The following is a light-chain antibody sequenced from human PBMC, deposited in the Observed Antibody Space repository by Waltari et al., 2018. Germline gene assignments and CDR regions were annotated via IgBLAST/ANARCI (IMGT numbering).Light chain of an antibody. Sequence: NFMLTQPHSVSESPGKTVTISCTRSSGSVASNYVQLYQQRPGSAPTIVVAEDNQRPAGVPERFSGSIDRSSHSASLTLSGLKTEDEADYYCQSYDNNNQGVFGGGTKLAVL. J-gene: IGLJ2*01. V-gene: IGLV6-57*04. CDR3: QSYDNNNQGV. CDR2: EDN. CDR1: SGSVASNY.